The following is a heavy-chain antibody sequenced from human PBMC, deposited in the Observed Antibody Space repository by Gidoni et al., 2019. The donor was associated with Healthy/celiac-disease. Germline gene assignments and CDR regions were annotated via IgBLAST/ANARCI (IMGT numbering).Heavy chain of an antibody. Sequence: EVQLVESGGGLVQPGGSLRLSCAASGFTFSSYSMNWVRQAPGKGLEWVSYISSSSSTIYYADSVKGRFTISRDNAKNSLYLQMNSLRAEDTAVYYCAREWRDSSSRYYYYYYYMDVWGKGTTVTVSS. D-gene: IGHD6-13*01. J-gene: IGHJ6*03. CDR1: GFTFSSYS. CDR2: ISSSSSTI. CDR3: AREWRDSSSRYYYYYYYMDV. V-gene: IGHV3-48*01.